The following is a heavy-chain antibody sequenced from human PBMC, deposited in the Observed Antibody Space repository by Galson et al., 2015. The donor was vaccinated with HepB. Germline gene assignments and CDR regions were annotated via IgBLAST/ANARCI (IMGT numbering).Heavy chain of an antibody. Sequence: SVKVSCKASGYVLTNYGLSWVRQAPGQGLEYVGWISPYNGNTNYVQKFQDRVTMTTDTSTSTVYMELRSLRSDDTAVYFCARMTVDNFWNKKGYYYMDVWGKGTTVTVSS. D-gene: IGHD3-3*01. CDR3: ARMTVDNFWNKKGYYYMDV. CDR2: ISPYNGNT. J-gene: IGHJ6*03. CDR1: GYVLTNYG. V-gene: IGHV1-18*01.